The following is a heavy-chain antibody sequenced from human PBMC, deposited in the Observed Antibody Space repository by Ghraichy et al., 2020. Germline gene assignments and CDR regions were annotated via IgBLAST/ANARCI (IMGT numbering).Heavy chain of an antibody. CDR2: ISHRGST. CDR1: GYSISSGYY. Sequence: SETLSLTCAVSGYSISSGYYWGWIRQPPGKGLEWIGSISHRGSTFYNPSLKSRVTISADTSKNHFSVKLTSVTAAGTAIYYCAREVSVSRSAQGWFDPWGQGTLVTVSS. CDR3: AREVSVSRSAQGWFDP. D-gene: IGHD1-26*01. V-gene: IGHV4-38-2*02. J-gene: IGHJ5*02.